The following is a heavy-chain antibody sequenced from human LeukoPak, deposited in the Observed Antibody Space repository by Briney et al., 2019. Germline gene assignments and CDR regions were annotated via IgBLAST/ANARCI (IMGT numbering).Heavy chain of an antibody. D-gene: IGHD2-2*01. CDR1: GYTFTSYY. CDR3: ARDLIRYCSSTSCYEVGRWNNWFDP. V-gene: IGHV1-46*03. CDR2: INPSGGST. Sequence: GASVKVSCKASGYTFTSYYMHWVRQAPAQGLEWMGIINPSGGSTSYAQKFQGRVTMTRDTSTSTVYMELSSLRSEDTAVYYCARDLIRYCSSTSCYEVGRWNNWFDPWGQGTLVTVSS. J-gene: IGHJ5*02.